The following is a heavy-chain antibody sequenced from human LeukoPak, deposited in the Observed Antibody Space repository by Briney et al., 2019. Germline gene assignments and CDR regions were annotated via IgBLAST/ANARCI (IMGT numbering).Heavy chain of an antibody. CDR3: ARDGPGDASAFDI. CDR2: ISYGGSNK. J-gene: IGHJ3*02. D-gene: IGHD7-27*01. V-gene: IGHV3-30*04. Sequence: PGGSLRLSCAASGFTFSSYAMHWVRQAPGKGLEWVAVISYGGSNKYYADSVKGRFTISRDDSKNTLYLQMNSLRAEDTAVYYCARDGPGDASAFDIWGQGTMVTVSS. CDR1: GFTFSSYA.